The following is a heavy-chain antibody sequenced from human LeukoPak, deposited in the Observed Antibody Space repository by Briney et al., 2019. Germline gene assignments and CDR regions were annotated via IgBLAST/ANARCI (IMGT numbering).Heavy chain of an antibody. CDR2: INHSGST. CDR3: ARGGSSWYRGFDY. D-gene: IGHD6-13*01. J-gene: IGHJ4*02. V-gene: IGHV4-39*07. Sequence: PSETLSLTCTVSGDSISSSSHYWGWIRQPPGKGLEWIGEINHSGSTNYNPSLKSRVTISVDTSKNQFSLKLSSVTAADTAVYYCARGGSSWYRGFDYWGQGTLVTVSS. CDR1: GDSISSSSHY.